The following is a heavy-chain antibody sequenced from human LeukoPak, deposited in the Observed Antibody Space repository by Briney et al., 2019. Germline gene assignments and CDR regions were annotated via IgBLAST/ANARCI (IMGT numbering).Heavy chain of an antibody. Sequence: GGSLRLSCAASGFTFSSYGMHWVRQAPGKGLEWVAFIRYDGSNKYYADSVKGRFTISRDNSKNTLYLQMNSLRAEDTAVYYCAKVGSGEPYYYYYYMDVWGKGTTVTVSS. CDR1: GFTFSSYG. CDR3: AKVGSGEPYYYYYYMDV. D-gene: IGHD3-10*01. V-gene: IGHV3-30*02. J-gene: IGHJ6*03. CDR2: IRYDGSNK.